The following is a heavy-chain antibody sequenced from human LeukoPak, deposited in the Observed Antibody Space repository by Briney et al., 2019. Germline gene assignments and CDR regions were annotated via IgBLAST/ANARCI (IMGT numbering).Heavy chain of an antibody. Sequence: GESLKISCKGSGYSFTSYWISWVRQMPGKVLEWMGSIDTSDSYTNYSPSFQGHVTISADKSISTAYLQWSSLKASDTAMYYCARLVYHYGDTSPHASYYYYGMDVWGKGTTVTVSS. J-gene: IGHJ6*04. CDR1: GYSFTSYW. CDR2: IDTSDSYT. D-gene: IGHD4-17*01. CDR3: ARLVYHYGDTSPHASYYYYGMDV. V-gene: IGHV5-10-1*01.